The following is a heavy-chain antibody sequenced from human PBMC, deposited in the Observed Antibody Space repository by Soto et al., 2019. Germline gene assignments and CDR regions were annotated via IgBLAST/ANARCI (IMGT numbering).Heavy chain of an antibody. CDR1: GGSISSGGYS. CDR3: AREVNAFDI. V-gene: IGHV4-30-2*01. CDR2: IYHSGST. J-gene: IGHJ3*02. Sequence: PSETLSLTCAVSGGSISSGGYSWSWIRQPPGKGLEWIGYIYHSGSTYYNPSLKSRVTISVDRSKNQFSLKLSSVTAADTAVYYCAREVNAFDIWGQGTMATVSS.